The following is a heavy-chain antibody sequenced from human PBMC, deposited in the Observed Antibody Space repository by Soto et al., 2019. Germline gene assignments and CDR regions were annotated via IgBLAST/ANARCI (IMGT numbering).Heavy chain of an antibody. CDR2: IKYDGNEK. D-gene: IGHD3-16*01. V-gene: IGHV3-7*05. J-gene: IGHJ4*02. Sequence: EVQVVDSGGGLVQPGGSLRLSCAASGFIFTNYWMSWVRQAPGKGLEWVAIIKYDGNEKYYVDPVKGRFTISRDNAKNSVYLQMCSLRAEDTAVYYCARVRYYDRNFDYWGQGTLVTVSS. CDR1: GFIFTNYW. CDR3: ARVRYYDRNFDY.